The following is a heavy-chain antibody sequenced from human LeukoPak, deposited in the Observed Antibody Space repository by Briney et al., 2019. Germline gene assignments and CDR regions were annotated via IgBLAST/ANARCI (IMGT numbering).Heavy chain of an antibody. V-gene: IGHV1-2*02. CDR1: GHTFTGYY. J-gene: IGHJ6*03. CDR2: INPNSGGT. Sequence: GSSVKVSCKASGHTFTGYYMHWVLQAPGQGLKWMGWINPNSGGTKYAQKFQGRVTMTRDTSISTAYLVLSRLRSDATAVYYCARDGGYYDSSGYFPGYYYYMDVWGKGTTVTVYS. CDR3: ARDGGYYDSSGYFPGYYYYMDV. D-gene: IGHD3-22*01.